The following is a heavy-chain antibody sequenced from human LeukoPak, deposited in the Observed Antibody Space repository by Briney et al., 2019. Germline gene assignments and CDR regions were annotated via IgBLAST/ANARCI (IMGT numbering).Heavy chain of an antibody. CDR1: GFTFSSYW. D-gene: IGHD3-22*01. CDR3: ATYSSLNRREFQF. V-gene: IGHV3-7*01. J-gene: IGHJ1*01. CDR2: IKQDGSEK. Sequence: GGSLRLSCAASGFTFSSYWMSWVRQAPGKGREWVANIKQDGSEKYYVDSVKGRFTISRDNAKNSLYLQMNSLRAEDTAVYYCATYSSLNRREFQFWGQGTLLTVSS.